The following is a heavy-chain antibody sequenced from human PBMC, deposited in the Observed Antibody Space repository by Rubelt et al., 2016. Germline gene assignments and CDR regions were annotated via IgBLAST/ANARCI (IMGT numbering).Heavy chain of an antibody. Sequence: EVQLVASGGGLVPPGGSLRLSCAASGFTFSSYAMSWVRQAPGKGLEWVSVVYRGGTTYYADSVRGRFTISRDEFENTVSLHWDSLRSEETAIYDCGRGCFSLDSGDQGTQVTVSS. D-gene: IGHD4/OR15-4a*01. CDR1: GFTFSSYA. CDR2: VYRGGTT. J-gene: IGHJ4*02. CDR3: GRGCFSLDS. V-gene: IGHV3-23*03.